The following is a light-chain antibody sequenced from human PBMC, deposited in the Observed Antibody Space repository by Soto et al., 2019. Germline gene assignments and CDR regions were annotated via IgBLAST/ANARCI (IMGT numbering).Light chain of an antibody. V-gene: IGLV2-11*01. J-gene: IGLJ3*02. CDR3: CSYADSYTLV. Sequence: QSVLTQPRSVSGSPGQSVTISCTGTSSDVGAYNFVSWYQQHPGRVPKLMIYDVSRRPSGVPDRFSGSKSGNTASLTISGLQADDEADYYCCSYADSYTLVFGGGTKLTVL. CDR1: SSDVGAYNF. CDR2: DVS.